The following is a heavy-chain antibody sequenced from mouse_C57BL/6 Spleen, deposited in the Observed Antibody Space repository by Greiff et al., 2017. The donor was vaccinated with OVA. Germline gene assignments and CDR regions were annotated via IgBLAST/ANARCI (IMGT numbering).Heavy chain of an antibody. D-gene: IGHD2-4*01. J-gene: IGHJ3*01. Sequence: VQLQQSGPELVKPGASVKISCKASGYTFTDYYMNWVKQSHGKSLEWIGDINPNNGGTSYNQKFKGKATLTVDKSSSTAYMELRSLTSEDSAVYYCARPHYDYPSWCAYWGQGTLVTVSA. V-gene: IGHV1-26*01. CDR2: INPNNGGT. CDR3: ARPHYDYPSWCAY. CDR1: GYTFTDYY.